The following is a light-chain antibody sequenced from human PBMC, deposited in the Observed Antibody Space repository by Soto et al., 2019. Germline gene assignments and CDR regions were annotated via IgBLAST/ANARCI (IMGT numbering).Light chain of an antibody. Sequence: EIVLTQSPGTLSLSPGERATLSCRASQSVSNHYLAWYQQKPGQPPRLLSYGASNRATGIPARFRGSGCGTEFTLTISSPQSEDSAVYYCQQYNNWPLYTFCQGTKVDIK. CDR3: QQYNNWPLYT. J-gene: IGKJ2*01. V-gene: IGKV3D-15*01. CDR2: GAS. CDR1: QSVSNH.